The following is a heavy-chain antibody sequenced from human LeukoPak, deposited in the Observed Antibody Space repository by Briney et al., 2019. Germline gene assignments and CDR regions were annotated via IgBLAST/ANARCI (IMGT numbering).Heavy chain of an antibody. CDR2: FDPEDGET. CDR3: AREREETYGSGSYTFDH. CDR1: GYTLTELS. D-gene: IGHD3-10*01. J-gene: IGHJ4*02. Sequence: GASVKVSCKVSGYTLTELSMHWVRQAPGKGLEWMGGFDPEDGETIYAQKFQGRVTMTTDTSTSTAYMELRSLRSDDTAVYYCAREREETYGSGSYTFDHWGQGTLVTVSS. V-gene: IGHV1-24*01.